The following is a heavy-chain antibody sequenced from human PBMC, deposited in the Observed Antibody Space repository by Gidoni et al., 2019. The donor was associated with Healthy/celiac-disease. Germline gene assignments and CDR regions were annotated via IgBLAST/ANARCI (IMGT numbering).Heavy chain of an antibody. CDR2: IYTSGST. D-gene: IGHD5-18*01. J-gene: IGHJ6*02. Sequence: QVQLQESGPGLVKPSQTLSLTCTVSGGSISSGSYYWSWIRQPAAKGLEWIGRIYTSGSTNYNPSLKSRVTISVDTSKNQFSLKLSSVTAADTAVYYCARAMVRTYYDYYYYGMDVWGQGTTVTVSS. CDR3: ARAMVRTYYDYYYYGMDV. CDR1: GGSISSGSYY. V-gene: IGHV4-61*02.